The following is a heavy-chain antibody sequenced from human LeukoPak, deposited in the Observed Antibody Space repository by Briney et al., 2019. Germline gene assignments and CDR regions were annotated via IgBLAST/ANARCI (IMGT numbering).Heavy chain of an antibody. Sequence: PSETLSLTCTVSGASVSSSDYYWGWIRQPPGMRLEWIGNLYFSGIPYYNPSLNSRVTISVDTSKNQFSLKMRSVTAADTAVYYCARLGSGYPTPDYWGQGTLVTVSS. D-gene: IGHD6-19*01. J-gene: IGHJ4*02. CDR2: LYFSGIP. CDR1: GASVSSSDYY. V-gene: IGHV4-39*01. CDR3: ARLGSGYPTPDY.